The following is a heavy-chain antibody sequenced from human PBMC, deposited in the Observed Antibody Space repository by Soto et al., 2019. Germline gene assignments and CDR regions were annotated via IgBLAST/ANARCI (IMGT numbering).Heavy chain of an antibody. J-gene: IGHJ4*02. D-gene: IGHD3-3*01. Sequence: SETLSLTCAVYGGSFSGYYWSWIRQPPGKGLEWIGEINHSGSTNYNPSLKSRVTISVDTSKNQFSLNLSSVTAADTAVYYCARGSRFTPVWGQGTLVTVSS. CDR2: INHSGST. CDR1: GGSFSGYY. CDR3: ARGSRFTPV. V-gene: IGHV4-34*01.